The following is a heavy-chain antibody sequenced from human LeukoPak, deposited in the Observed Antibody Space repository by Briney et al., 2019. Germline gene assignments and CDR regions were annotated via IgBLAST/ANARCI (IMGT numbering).Heavy chain of an antibody. D-gene: IGHD4-11*01. CDR1: GYTFTNYY. Sequence: ASVKVSCMASGYTFTNYYIHWVRQAPGQGLEWMGWISAYNAHIQYSQKFQDRVIMTTDTSTSTAFMDLRNLRSDDTAVYYCARVVYGLQFFPGGYYYYMDVWGTGTTVSVSS. CDR3: ARVVYGLQFFPGGYYYYMDV. J-gene: IGHJ6*03. CDR2: ISAYNAHI. V-gene: IGHV1-18*04.